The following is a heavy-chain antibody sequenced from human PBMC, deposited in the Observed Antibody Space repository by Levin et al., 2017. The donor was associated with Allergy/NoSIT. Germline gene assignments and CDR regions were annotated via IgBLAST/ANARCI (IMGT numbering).Heavy chain of an antibody. V-gene: IGHV4-39*01. CDR1: GGSISSSGYC. CDR3: ARHRDYYGSGSYVPDL. Sequence: LSQTLSLTCSVSGGSISSSGYCWGWIRQPPGKGLEWIGIICYSGSTYYNPSLKSRITILVDTSKNQFSLKVSSVTAADTAVYSCARHRDYYGSGSYVPDLWGQGTMVTVSS. J-gene: IGHJ3*01. D-gene: IGHD3-10*01. CDR2: ICYSGST.